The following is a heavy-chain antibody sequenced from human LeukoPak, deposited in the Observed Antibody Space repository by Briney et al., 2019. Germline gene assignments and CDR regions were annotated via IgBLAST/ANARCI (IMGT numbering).Heavy chain of an antibody. CDR2: ISGSGGST. D-gene: IGHD3-16*02. CDR1: GFTFSSYA. J-gene: IGHJ6*02. V-gene: IGHV3-23*01. CDR3: AKSPGYRYYYGMDV. Sequence: GGSLRLSCAASGFTFSSYAMSWVRQAPGKGLEWVSAISGSGGSTNYADSVKGRFTISRDNSKNTLYLQMNSLRAEDTAVYYCAKSPGYRYYYGMDVWGQGTTVTVSS.